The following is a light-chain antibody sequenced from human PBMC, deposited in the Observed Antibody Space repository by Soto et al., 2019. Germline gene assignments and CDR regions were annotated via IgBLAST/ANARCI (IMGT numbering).Light chain of an antibody. J-gene: IGKJ5*01. CDR2: GVS. V-gene: IGKV1-6*01. CDR1: QDIRND. CDR3: QQYGTSPIT. Sequence: AVQMTQSPSSLSAPVGDRVIITCRASQDIRNDLGWYQQKPGKAPKLVIYGVSNLQTGVPSRFSGSGSGTDFTLTISSLEPEDFAVYYCQQYGTSPITFGQGTRLEIK.